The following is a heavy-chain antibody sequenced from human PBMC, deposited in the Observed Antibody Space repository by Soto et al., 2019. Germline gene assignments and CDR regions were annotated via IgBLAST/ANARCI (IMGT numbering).Heavy chain of an antibody. CDR3: ARGDYHDTSGPFSDAFDI. Sequence: WGSLRLSCAASGFTFSSYWMSWVRQTPGKGLEWVANIKQDGSEKWYVDSVKGRFTISRDNAKKSLYLQMNSLRVEDTAVYYCARGDYHDTSGPFSDAFDIWGQGTMVPVSS. D-gene: IGHD3-22*01. CDR2: IKQDGSEK. V-gene: IGHV3-7*04. CDR1: GFTFSSYW. J-gene: IGHJ3*02.